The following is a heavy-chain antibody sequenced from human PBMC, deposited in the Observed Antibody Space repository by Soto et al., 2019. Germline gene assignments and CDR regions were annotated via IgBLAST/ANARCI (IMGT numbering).Heavy chain of an antibody. CDR2: INAGNGNT. CDR1: GYTFTSYA. CDR3: AKDTYFRDSSGYYVFDY. Sequence: ASVKVSCKASGYTFTSYAMHWVRQAPGQRLEWMGWINAGNGNTKYSQKFQGRVTITRDTSASTAYMELNSLRPEDTAVYHCAKDTYFRDSSGYYVFDYWGPGTQVTVSS. D-gene: IGHD3-22*01. V-gene: IGHV1-3*01. J-gene: IGHJ4*02.